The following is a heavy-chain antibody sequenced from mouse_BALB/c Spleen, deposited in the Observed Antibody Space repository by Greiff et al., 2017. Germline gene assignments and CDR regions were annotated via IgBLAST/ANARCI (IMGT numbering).Heavy chain of an antibody. D-gene: IGHD2-12*01. CDR3: TREVTPYDDDFDY. CDR2: ISSGGSYT. J-gene: IGHJ2*01. V-gene: IGHV5-6-4*01. Sequence: EVKLVESGAGLVKPGGSLKLSCAASGFTFTSYNMSWVRQTPEKRLEWVATISSGGSYTYYTYSVKGRFTISIDNAKNTLYLQMSSLKSEDTALYYCTREVTPYDDDFDYWGQGTTVTVSS. CDR1: GFTFTSYN.